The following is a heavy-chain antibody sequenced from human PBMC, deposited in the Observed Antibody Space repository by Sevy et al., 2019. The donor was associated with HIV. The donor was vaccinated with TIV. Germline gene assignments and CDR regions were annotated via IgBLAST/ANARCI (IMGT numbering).Heavy chain of an antibody. CDR3: ASIGAYIGSGAFDI. CDR2: IIPIFGTA. CDR1: GGTFSSYA. J-gene: IGHJ3*02. V-gene: IGHV1-69*06. D-gene: IGHD3-10*01. Sequence: ASVKVSCKASGGTFSSYAISWVRQAPGQGLEWMGGIIPIFGTANYAQKFQGRVTITADKSTSTAYMELSSLGSEDRAVYYCASIGAYIGSGAFDIWGKGTMVTVSS.